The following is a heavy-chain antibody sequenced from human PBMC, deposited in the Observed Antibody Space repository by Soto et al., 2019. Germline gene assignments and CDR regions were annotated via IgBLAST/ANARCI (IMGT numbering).Heavy chain of an antibody. V-gene: IGHV1-24*01. CDR3: ATLGGRSVGY. D-gene: IGHD3-16*01. CDR2: FDPEDGET. CDR1: GYTLTELS. J-gene: IGHJ4*02. Sequence: GASVKVSCKVSGYTLTELSMHWVRQAPGKGLEWMGGFDPEDGETIYAQKFQGRVTMTGDTSTDTAYMELSSLRSEDTAVYYCATLGGRSVGYWGQGTLVTVSS.